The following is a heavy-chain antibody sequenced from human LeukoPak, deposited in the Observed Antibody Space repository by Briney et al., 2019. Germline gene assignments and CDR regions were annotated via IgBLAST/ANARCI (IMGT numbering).Heavy chain of an antibody. D-gene: IGHD3-22*01. V-gene: IGHV4-39*02. J-gene: IGHJ3*02. Sequence: SETLSLTCTVSGGSISSTSYFWGWMRQPPGKGLEWIGTIYYSGSTYYNSSLKRLVIMSVDTSRNHFSLKLSSVNAADTAVYYCAKAGVRYYDRSGLHAFDIWGQGTMVTVSS. CDR2: IYYSGST. CDR3: AKAGVRYYDRSGLHAFDI. CDR1: GGSISSTSYF.